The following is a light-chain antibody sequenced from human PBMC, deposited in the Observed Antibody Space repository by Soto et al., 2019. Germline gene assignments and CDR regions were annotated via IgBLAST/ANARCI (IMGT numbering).Light chain of an antibody. Sequence: DIQMTQSPSSLSASVGDRVSITCRASQGVSSTFLNWYQQKPGKAPKLLIYGASSLQRGVPSRFRGSGSGTDFTLTISSLQPEDFASYFCQQTYSTPQTFGQGTKVDIK. CDR1: QGVSSTF. CDR3: QQTYSTPQT. CDR2: GAS. V-gene: IGKV1-39*01. J-gene: IGKJ1*01.